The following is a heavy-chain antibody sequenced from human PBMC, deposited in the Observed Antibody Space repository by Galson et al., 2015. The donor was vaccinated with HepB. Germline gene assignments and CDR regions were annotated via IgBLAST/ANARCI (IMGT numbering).Heavy chain of an antibody. CDR1: GGTFSSYA. CDR3: ARGETASREWSKSNWFDP. D-gene: IGHD3-3*01. V-gene: IGHV1-69*10. CDR2: IIPILGIT. Sequence: SVKVSCKASGGTFSSYAISWVRQAPGQGLEWMGGIIPILGITNYAQQFQGRVTITADRSTSTAYMELSGLRSDDTAVYYCARGETASREWSKSNWFDPWGQGTLVTVSS. J-gene: IGHJ5*02.